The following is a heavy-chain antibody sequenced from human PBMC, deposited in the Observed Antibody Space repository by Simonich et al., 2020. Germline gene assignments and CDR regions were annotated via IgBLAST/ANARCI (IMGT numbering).Heavy chain of an antibody. Sequence: QVQLVQSGAEVKKPGASVKVSCKASGYTFTGYYMHWLRQAPGQGLEWRGWINPNRGGTNYEQKCQGRVTMTRETSISTAYMELSRLRSDDTAVYYCARNGLVGILKAFDIWGQGTMVTVSS. CDR3: ARNGLVGILKAFDI. CDR1: GYTFTGYY. J-gene: IGHJ3*02. D-gene: IGHD2-21*01. V-gene: IGHV1-2*02. CDR2: INPNRGGT.